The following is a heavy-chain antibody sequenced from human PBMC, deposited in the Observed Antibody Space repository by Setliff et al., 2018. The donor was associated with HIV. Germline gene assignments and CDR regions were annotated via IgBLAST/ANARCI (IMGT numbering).Heavy chain of an antibody. CDR1: GFTFSSYW. D-gene: IGHD3-9*01. Sequence: GGSLRLSCAASGFTFSSYWMHWVRQAPGKGLEWVANIKQDGSEQYYVDSVKGRFTISRDNAKTSLYLQMNSLRAEDTAGYYCVRGTGYILDYWGQGTLVTVSS. CDR2: IKQDGSEQ. J-gene: IGHJ4*02. CDR3: VRGTGYILDY. V-gene: IGHV3-7*05.